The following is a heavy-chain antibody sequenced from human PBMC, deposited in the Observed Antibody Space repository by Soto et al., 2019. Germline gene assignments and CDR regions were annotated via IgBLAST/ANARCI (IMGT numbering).Heavy chain of an antibody. CDR2: IYPGDSDT. CDR1: GYSFTNYW. J-gene: IGHJ4*02. V-gene: IGHV5-51*01. D-gene: IGHD2-21*01. Sequence: LGESLKISCKGSGYSFTNYWIGWVRQMPGKGLEWMGIIYPGDSDTKYSPSFQGQVTISADKSISTAYLQWSGLKASDTAMYCCARLTYGGKWGSDFDYWGQGTLVTVSS. CDR3: ARLTYGGKWGSDFDY.